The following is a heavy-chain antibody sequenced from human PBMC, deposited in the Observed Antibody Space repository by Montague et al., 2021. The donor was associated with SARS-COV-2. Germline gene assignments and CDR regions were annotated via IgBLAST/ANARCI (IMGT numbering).Heavy chain of an antibody. CDR3: ESRRYSASGSRWYLDL. V-gene: IGHV4-39*07. Sequence: SETLSLTCTVSGGSISSSNYYGVWIRQPPGKGLEWIVTIFYSGSTYYNPSLKSRVTISIDTSKNQFSLKLNSVTAADTAVYYCESRRYSASGSRWYLDLWGRGTLVTVSS. CDR2: IFYSGST. D-gene: IGHD3-10*01. J-gene: IGHJ2*01. CDR1: GGSISSSNYY.